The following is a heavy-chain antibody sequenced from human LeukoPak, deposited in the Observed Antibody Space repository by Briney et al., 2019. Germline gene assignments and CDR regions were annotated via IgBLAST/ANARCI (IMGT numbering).Heavy chain of an antibody. V-gene: IGHV4-39*01. D-gene: IGHD2-21*01. CDR2: FCSSGTT. CDR3: ARRDIAFNAFDT. Sequence: SETLSLTCKVSGDSISSITCYWGWIRQSPGKGLEWIGSFCSSGTTYYNPSLKSRVTISIDTSKNQSSLKMISVTAADTAVYYCARRDIAFNAFDTWSQGTMVTVSS. CDR1: GDSISSITCY. J-gene: IGHJ3*02.